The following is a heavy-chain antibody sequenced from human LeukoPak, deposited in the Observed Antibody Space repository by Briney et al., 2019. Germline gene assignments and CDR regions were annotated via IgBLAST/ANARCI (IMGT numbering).Heavy chain of an antibody. CDR3: ARDLEGSGSWGFDP. CDR1: GYTFTGYY. V-gene: IGHV1-2*04. CDR2: INPNSGGT. Sequence: ASVKVSCKASGYTFTGYYMHWVRQAPGQGLEWMGWINPNSGGTNYAQKFQGWVTMTRDTSISTAYMELSRLRSDDTAVYYCARDLEGSGSWGFDPWGQGTLVTVSS. D-gene: IGHD3-10*01. J-gene: IGHJ5*02.